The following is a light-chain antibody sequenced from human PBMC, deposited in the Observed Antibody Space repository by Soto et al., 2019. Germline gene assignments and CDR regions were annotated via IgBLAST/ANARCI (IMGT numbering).Light chain of an antibody. J-gene: IGKJ4*01. CDR2: AAS. CDR1: QIISTY. Sequence: DIQMTQSPSSLSASVGDGVTITCRASQIISTYLNWYQQKPGKAPKLLIHAASSLQSGVPLRFSGTGSGTHFTLTISSLQLEDFATYYSQQSYSTPLTFGGGTKVEIK. V-gene: IGKV1-39*01. CDR3: QQSYSTPLT.